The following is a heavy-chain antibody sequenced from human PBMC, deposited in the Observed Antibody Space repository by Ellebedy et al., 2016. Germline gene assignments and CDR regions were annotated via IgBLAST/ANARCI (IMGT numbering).Heavy chain of an antibody. CDR1: GYTFTSYG. J-gene: IGHJ6*02. V-gene: IGHV1-2*04. Sequence: ASVKVSCKASGYTFTSYGISWVRQAPGQGLEWMGWINPNSGGTNYAQKFQGWVTMTRDTSISTAYMELSRLRSDGTAVYYCARDMVRGVMGAYYYGMDVWGQGTTVTVSS. CDR3: ARDMVRGVMGAYYYGMDV. CDR2: INPNSGGT. D-gene: IGHD3-10*01.